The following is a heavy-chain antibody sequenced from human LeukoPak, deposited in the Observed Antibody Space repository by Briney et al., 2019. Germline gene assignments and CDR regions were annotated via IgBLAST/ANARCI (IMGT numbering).Heavy chain of an antibody. CDR2: ICGDGIYT. CDR1: GFTFSNYA. J-gene: IGHJ4*02. V-gene: IGHV3-23*01. CDR3: AKNYGISRPFYDY. D-gene: IGHD3-9*01. Sequence: GGSLRLSCAASGFTFSNYAMTWVRQAPGKGLQWVSAICGDGIYTYYLDSVKGRFTTSRDNSKNTLFLQMNSLRADDTAVYYCAKNYGISRPFYDYWGQGIVVTVSS.